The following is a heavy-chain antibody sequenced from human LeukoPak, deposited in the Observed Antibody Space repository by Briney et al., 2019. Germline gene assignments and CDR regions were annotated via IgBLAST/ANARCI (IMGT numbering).Heavy chain of an antibody. CDR3: ARGPVEMATKFDY. Sequence: SVKVSYKASGGTFSSYAISWVRQAPGQGLEWMGGIIPIFGTANYAQKFQGRVTITTDESTSTAYMELSSLRSEDTAVYYCARGPVEMATKFDYWGQGTLVTVSS. D-gene: IGHD5-24*01. V-gene: IGHV1-69*05. J-gene: IGHJ4*02. CDR1: GGTFSSYA. CDR2: IIPIFGTA.